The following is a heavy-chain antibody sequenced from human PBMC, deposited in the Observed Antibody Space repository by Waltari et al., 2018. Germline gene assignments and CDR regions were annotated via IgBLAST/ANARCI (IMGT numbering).Heavy chain of an antibody. CDR1: GFTVSSNY. CDR2: IYSGGST. V-gene: IGHV3-53*01. Sequence: EVQLVESGGGLIQPGGSLRLSCAASGFTVSSNYMSWVRQAPGKGVGGVSVIYSGGSTYYADSVKGRFTISRDNSKNTLYLQMNSLRAEDTAVYYCARDRYSSGYYWSYFDYWGQGTLVTVSS. CDR3: ARDRYSSGYYWSYFDY. D-gene: IGHD3-22*01. J-gene: IGHJ4*02.